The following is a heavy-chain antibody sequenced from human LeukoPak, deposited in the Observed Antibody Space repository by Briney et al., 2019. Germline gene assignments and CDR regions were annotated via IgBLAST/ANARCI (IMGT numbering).Heavy chain of an antibody. CDR2: INWNGGST. CDR3: ARVNYNWNYYFDY. V-gene: IGHV3-20*04. Sequence: PGGSLRLSCTASGFTFNSYAMTWVRQAPGKGLEWVSGINWNGGSTGYADSVKGRFTISRDNAKNSLYLQMNSLRAEDTALYYCARVNYNWNYYFDYWGQGTLVTVSS. D-gene: IGHD1-7*01. J-gene: IGHJ4*02. CDR1: GFTFNSYA.